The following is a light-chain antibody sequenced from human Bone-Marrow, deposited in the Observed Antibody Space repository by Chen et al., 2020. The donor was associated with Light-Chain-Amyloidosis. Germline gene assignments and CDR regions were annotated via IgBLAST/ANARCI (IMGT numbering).Light chain of an antibody. Sequence: QPPLSQPPSGLGPPVQPIPFPCTVAGNDVGIYKLFSWYQHHPGKAPKLKIYEATARPSGVSTRFSGSQSGNTASLTISGLQAEDEADYYCCSFAGGVVPFGGGTKVTVL. J-gene: IGLJ2*01. CDR2: EAT. CDR1: GNDVGIYKL. V-gene: IGLV2-23*01. CDR3: CSFAGGVVP.